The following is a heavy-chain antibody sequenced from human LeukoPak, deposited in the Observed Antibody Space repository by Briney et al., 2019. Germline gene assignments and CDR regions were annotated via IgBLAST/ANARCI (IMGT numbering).Heavy chain of an antibody. CDR3: ARGGIAGRPVYYYYMDV. D-gene: IGHD6-6*01. V-gene: IGHV3-21*01. CDR2: ISAVSTYI. J-gene: IGHJ6*03. CDR1: GFTFSSYT. Sequence: PGGSLRLSCAASGFTFSSYTIHWVRQAPGKGLEWVSSISAVSTYIYYADSVKGRFTISRDNVEKSAHLELSGLTAHDTAIYYCARGGIAGRPVYYYYMDVWGKGTTVTVSS.